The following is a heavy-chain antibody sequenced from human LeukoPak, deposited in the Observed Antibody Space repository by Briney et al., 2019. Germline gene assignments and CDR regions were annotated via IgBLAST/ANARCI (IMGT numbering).Heavy chain of an antibody. CDR3: ARAIAVAGTVWFDP. Sequence: ASVKVSCKASGYTFTSYDINWVRQATGQVLEWMGWMNPNSGNTGYAQKFQGRVTMTRNTSISTAYMELSSLRSEDTAVYYCARAIAVAGTVWFDPWGQGTLVTVSS. CDR1: GYTFTSYD. CDR2: MNPNSGNT. V-gene: IGHV1-8*01. D-gene: IGHD6-19*01. J-gene: IGHJ5*02.